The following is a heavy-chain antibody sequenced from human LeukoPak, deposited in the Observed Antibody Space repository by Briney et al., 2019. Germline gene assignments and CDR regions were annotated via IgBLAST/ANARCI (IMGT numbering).Heavy chain of an antibody. V-gene: IGHV3-7*01. CDR1: GFVFNTYW. CDR2: IKEDGSEK. CDR3: SREVRLEWLPLGIFRQYYHMDV. Sequence: PGGSLRLSCIASGFVFNTYWMNWVRRAPGKGLEWVASIKEDGSEKQYVDSVKGRFTISRDNAKSSLYLQMNSLRAEDTAVYYCSREVRLEWLPLGIFRQYYHMDVWGQGTTVTVSS. J-gene: IGHJ6*02. D-gene: IGHD3-3*01.